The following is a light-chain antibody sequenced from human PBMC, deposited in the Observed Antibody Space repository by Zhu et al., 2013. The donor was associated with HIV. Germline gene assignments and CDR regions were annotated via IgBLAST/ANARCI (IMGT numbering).Light chain of an antibody. V-gene: IGKV1-39*01. J-gene: IGKJ4*01. Sequence: IQLTQSPSSLSASVGDTVTVTCRASQGINNHLVWYQQKPGKAPKLLINAASILQSGVPTRFNGSGSGTDFTLTISSLQPEDFATYYCQQSYSTPLTFGGGPRWRSN. CDR1: QGINNH. CDR3: QQSYSTPLT. CDR2: AAS.